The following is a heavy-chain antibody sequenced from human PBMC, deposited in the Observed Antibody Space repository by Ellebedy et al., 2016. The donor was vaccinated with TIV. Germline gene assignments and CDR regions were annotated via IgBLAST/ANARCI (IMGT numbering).Heavy chain of an antibody. J-gene: IGHJ4*02. CDR1: GFTFSDYT. CDR2: ISGNGNYV. CDR3: ARVPSDY. Sequence: GESLKISXAASGFTFSDYTMTCVRQAPGKGLEWVSSISGNGNYVYYADSLRGRFTISRDNTKNSLYLQMDGLRPEDTALYYCARVPSDYWGQGTLLVVSS. V-gene: IGHV3-21*01.